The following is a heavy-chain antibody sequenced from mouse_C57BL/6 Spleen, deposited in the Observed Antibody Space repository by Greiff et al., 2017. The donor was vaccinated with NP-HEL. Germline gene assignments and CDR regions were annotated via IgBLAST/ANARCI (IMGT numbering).Heavy chain of an antibody. D-gene: IGHD1-1*01. J-gene: IGHJ2*01. V-gene: IGHV1-76*01. CDR1: GYTFTDYY. Sequence: VQLQESGAELVRPGASVKLSCKASGYTFTDYYINWVKQRPGQGLEWIARIYPGSGNTYYNEKFKGKATLTAEKSSSTAYMQLSSLTSEDSAVYFCARDWNYGSSGYFDYWGQGTTLTVSS. CDR3: ARDWNYGSSGYFDY. CDR2: IYPGSGNT.